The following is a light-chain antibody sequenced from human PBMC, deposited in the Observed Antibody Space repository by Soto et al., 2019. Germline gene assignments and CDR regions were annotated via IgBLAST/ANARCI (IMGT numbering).Light chain of an antibody. CDR1: QSVSSSY. Sequence: EIVLTQSPCTLSVSPGERATLSCRASQSVSSSYLAWYQQKPGQAPRLLIYGASSRATGIPDRFSGSGSGTDFTLTISRLEPEDFAVYYCQQYGSSPGTFGQGTKVEIK. CDR3: QQYGSSPGT. V-gene: IGKV3-20*01. J-gene: IGKJ1*01. CDR2: GAS.